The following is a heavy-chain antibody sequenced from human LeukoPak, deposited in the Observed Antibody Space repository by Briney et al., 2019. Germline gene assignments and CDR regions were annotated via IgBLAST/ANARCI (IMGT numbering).Heavy chain of an antibody. J-gene: IGHJ4*02. D-gene: IGHD3-3*01. CDR2: IIPIFGTA. CDR3: ARVFACYDFWSGYYFDY. Sequence: SVKVSCKASGGTFSSYAISWVRQAPGQGLEWMGGIIPIFGTANYAQKFQGRVTITTDESTSTAYMELSSLRSEDTAVYYCARVFACYDFWSGYYFDYWGQGTLVTVSS. CDR1: GGTFSSYA. V-gene: IGHV1-69*05.